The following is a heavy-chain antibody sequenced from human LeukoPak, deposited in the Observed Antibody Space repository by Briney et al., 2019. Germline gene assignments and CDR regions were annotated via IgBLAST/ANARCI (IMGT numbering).Heavy chain of an antibody. J-gene: IGHJ4*02. D-gene: IGHD3-10*01. CDR1: GGTFSSYA. V-gene: IGHV1-69*01. Sequence: AASVKVSCKASGGTFSSYAISRVRQAPGQGLEWMGGIIPIFGTANYAQKFQGRVTITADESTSTAYMELSSLRSEDTAVYYCARMPFMVRGVIELDYWGQGTLVTVSS. CDR2: IIPIFGTA. CDR3: ARMPFMVRGVIELDY.